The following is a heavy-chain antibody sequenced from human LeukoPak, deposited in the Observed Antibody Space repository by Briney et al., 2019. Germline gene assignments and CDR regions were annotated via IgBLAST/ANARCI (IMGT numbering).Heavy chain of an antibody. J-gene: IGHJ3*02. V-gene: IGHV1-69*05. Sequence: SVRVSCKASGGTFSSYAISWVRQAPGQGLEWMGRIIPIFGTANYAQKFQGRVTITTDESTSTAYMELSSLRSEDTAVYYCTMVRGAYDAFDIWGQGTMVTVSS. CDR3: TMVRGAYDAFDI. D-gene: IGHD3-10*01. CDR1: GGTFSSYA. CDR2: IIPIFGTA.